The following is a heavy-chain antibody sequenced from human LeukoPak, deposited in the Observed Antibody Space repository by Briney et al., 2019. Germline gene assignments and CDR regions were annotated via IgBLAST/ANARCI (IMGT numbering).Heavy chain of an antibody. CDR1: GYTFTSYD. D-gene: IGHD3-10*01. J-gene: IGHJ5*02. CDR3: AREILWFGENWFDP. Sequence: GASVKVSCKASGYTFTSYDINWVRQATGQGLERMGWINPNSGGTNYAQKFQGRVTMTRDTSISTAYMELSRLRSDDTAVYYCAREILWFGENWFDPWGQGTLVTVSS. V-gene: IGHV1-2*02. CDR2: INPNSGGT.